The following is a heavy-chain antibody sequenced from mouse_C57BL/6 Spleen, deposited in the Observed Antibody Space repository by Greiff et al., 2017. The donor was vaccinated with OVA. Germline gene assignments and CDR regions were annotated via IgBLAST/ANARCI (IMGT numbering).Heavy chain of an antibody. CDR3: ARDHDGYYAWFAY. V-gene: IGHV5-4*01. J-gene: IGHJ3*01. CDR1: GFTFSSYA. Sequence: DVKLVESGGGLVKPGGSLKLSCAASGFTFSSYAMSWVRQTPEKRLEWVATISDGGSYTYYPDNVKGRFTISRDNAKNNLYLQMSHLKSEDTAMYYSARDHDGYYAWFAYWGQGTLVTVSA. D-gene: IGHD2-3*01. CDR2: ISDGGSYT.